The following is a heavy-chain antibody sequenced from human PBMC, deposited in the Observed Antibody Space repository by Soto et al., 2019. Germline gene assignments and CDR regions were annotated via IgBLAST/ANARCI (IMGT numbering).Heavy chain of an antibody. CDR2: ISAYNGNT. J-gene: IGHJ4*02. CDR3: ARAPSSGIFDY. Sequence: AASVKVSCKASGYTFTSYGISWVRRAPGQGLEWMGWISAYNGNTNYAQKLQGRVTMTTDTSTSTAYMELRSLRSDDTAVYYCARAPSSGIFDYWGQGTPVTVSS. V-gene: IGHV1-18*04. D-gene: IGHD3-22*01. CDR1: GYTFTSYG.